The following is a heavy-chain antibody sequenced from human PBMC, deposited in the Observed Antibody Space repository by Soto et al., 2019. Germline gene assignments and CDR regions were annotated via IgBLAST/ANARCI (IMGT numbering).Heavy chain of an antibody. Sequence: GXSLRLSCTASGFTLGDYAMNWFRQAPVKGLEWIGFIKSRAYGGTTEYAASVKGRFTISRDDSKSIAYLQMNSLKTEDTAVYYCTSAFYYWFDPWGQGTLVTVS. V-gene: IGHV3-49*03. CDR1: GFTLGDYA. D-gene: IGHD3-10*01. J-gene: IGHJ5*02. CDR2: IKSRAYGGTT. CDR3: TSAFYYWFDP.